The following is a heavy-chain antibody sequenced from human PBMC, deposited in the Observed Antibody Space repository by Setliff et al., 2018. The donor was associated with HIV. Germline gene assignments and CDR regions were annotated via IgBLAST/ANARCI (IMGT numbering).Heavy chain of an antibody. CDR2: ISPHNGDT. Sequence: GASVKVSCKASGYTFTGYFIHWVRQAPVQGLEWMGWISPHNGDTNIPQRVKSRVTMTRDTSINTAYMELSRLRSDDTAVYYCARQLSNSLDYWGQGTLVTAPQ. J-gene: IGHJ4*02. D-gene: IGHD7-27*01. CDR3: ARQLSNSLDY. V-gene: IGHV1-2*02. CDR1: GYTFTGYF.